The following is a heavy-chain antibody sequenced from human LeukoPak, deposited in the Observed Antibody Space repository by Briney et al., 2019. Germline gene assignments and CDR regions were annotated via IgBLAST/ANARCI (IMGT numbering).Heavy chain of an antibody. J-gene: IGHJ6*03. CDR3: ARVGYSFSINDWSRTGLGAYPTKYYYYMDV. CDR2: INHSGGT. CDR1: GGSFSDYS. D-gene: IGHD5-18*01. Sequence: SETLSLTCAVYGGSFSDYSCSWTRQPPGKGREWIGEINHSGGTNPNPSLMSRVIMSVDTSKNQFSLKVRSVAAAATAVYYCARVGYSFSINDWSRTGLGAYPTKYYYYMDVWAKGTTVIVSS. V-gene: IGHV4-34*01.